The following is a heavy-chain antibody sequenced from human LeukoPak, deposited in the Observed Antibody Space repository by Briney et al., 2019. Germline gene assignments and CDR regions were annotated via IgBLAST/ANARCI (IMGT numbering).Heavy chain of an antibody. Sequence: SETLSLTCTVSGGSISSYYWSWIRQPPGKGLEWIGYIYYSGSTNYDPSLKSRVTISVDTSKNQFSLKLSSVTAADTAVYYCARGPLRWFYFDYWGQGTLVTVSS. J-gene: IGHJ4*02. V-gene: IGHV4-59*01. CDR3: ARGPLRWFYFDY. CDR2: IYYSGST. CDR1: GGSISSYY. D-gene: IGHD4-17*01.